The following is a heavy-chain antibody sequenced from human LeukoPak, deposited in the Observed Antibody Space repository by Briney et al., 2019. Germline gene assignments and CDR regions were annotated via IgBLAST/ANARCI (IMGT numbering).Heavy chain of an antibody. CDR2: ISWNSGSI. CDR1: GFTFDDYA. D-gene: IGHD3-10*01. CDR3: AKGGMVRGVIIAPFDY. Sequence: PGGSLRLSCAASGFTFDDYAMRWVRHAPGKGLEWVSGISWNSGSIGYADSVKGRFTISRDNAKSSLYLQMNSLRAEDTALYYCAKGGMVRGVIIAPFDYWGQGTLVTVSS. J-gene: IGHJ4*02. V-gene: IGHV3-9*01.